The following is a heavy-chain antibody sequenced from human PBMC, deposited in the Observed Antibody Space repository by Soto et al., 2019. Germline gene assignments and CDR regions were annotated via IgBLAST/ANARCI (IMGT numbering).Heavy chain of an antibody. Sequence: PSETLSLTCAVYGGSFSGYYWSWIRQPPGKGLEWIGEINHSGSTNYNPSLKSRVTISVDTSKNQFSLKLSSVTAADTAVYYCARAGNYGVGWPPEYYFDYWGQGTLVTVSS. D-gene: IGHD1-7*01. CDR1: GGSFSGYY. V-gene: IGHV4-34*01. CDR2: INHSGST. CDR3: ARAGNYGVGWPPEYYFDY. J-gene: IGHJ4*02.